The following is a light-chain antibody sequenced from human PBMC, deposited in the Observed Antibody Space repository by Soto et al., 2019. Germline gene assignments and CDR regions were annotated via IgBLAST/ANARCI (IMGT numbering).Light chain of an antibody. J-gene: IGKJ1*01. CDR1: QSVSSSS. Sequence: EIVLTQSPGTLSLSPGERATLSCRASQSVSSSSLAWYQQKPGQAPRLLLYGASSRATGIPDRFSGSGSGTDFTLTISRLVPEDFTVYYCQQYGSSPRTFGQGTKVEIK. V-gene: IGKV3-20*01. CDR2: GAS. CDR3: QQYGSSPRT.